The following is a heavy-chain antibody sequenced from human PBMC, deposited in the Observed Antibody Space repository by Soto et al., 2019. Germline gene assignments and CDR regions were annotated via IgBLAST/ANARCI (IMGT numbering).Heavy chain of an antibody. CDR2: ISSSSSYI. Sequence: GGSLRLSCAASGFTFSSYSMNWVRQAPGKGLEWVSSISSSSSYIYYADSVKGRFTISRDNAKNSLYLQMNSLRAEDTAVYYCARLPGTYYGSGSYSPIDYWGQGTLVTVSS. CDR1: GFTFSSYS. CDR3: ARLPGTYYGSGSYSPIDY. V-gene: IGHV3-21*01. D-gene: IGHD3-10*01. J-gene: IGHJ4*02.